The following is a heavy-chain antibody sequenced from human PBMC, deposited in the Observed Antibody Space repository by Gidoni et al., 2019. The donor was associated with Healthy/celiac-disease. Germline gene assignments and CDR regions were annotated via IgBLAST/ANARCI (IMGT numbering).Heavy chain of an antibody. D-gene: IGHD6-13*01. Sequence: QVQLVESGGGVVQPGRSLRLSCAASGFTFSSYAMHWVRQAPGKGLEWVAVISYDGSNKYYADSVKGRFTISRDNSKNTLYLQMNSLRAEDTAVYYCVGLTAGSSWYSYWGQGTLVTVSS. J-gene: IGHJ4*02. CDR1: GFTFSSYA. CDR2: ISYDGSNK. V-gene: IGHV3-30*01. CDR3: VGLTAGSSWYSY.